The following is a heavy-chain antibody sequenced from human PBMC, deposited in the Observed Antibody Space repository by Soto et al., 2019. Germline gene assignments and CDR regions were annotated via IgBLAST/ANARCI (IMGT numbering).Heavy chain of an antibody. CDR3: ARSPWLGNWFDP. CDR2: LFNRGST. D-gene: IGHD6-19*01. V-gene: IGHV4-59*01. Sequence: QVHLQESGPGLVKPSETLSLTCNVSGGSITNFYWSWIRQPPGKGLEWLRWLFNRGSTNHNPSLRTRVTVSSPTSKYIDSRRLTSATTAVTAVSLCARSPWLGNWFDPWGRGTLVTVSS. J-gene: IGHJ5*02. CDR1: GGSITNFY.